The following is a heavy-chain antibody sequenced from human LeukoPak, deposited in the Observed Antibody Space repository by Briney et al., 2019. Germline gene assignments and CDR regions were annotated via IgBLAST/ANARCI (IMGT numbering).Heavy chain of an antibody. J-gene: IGHJ4*02. Sequence: GGSLRLSCVASGSTFRSHGMHWVRQAPGKGLEWVAVIWYDGSNEYFADSVKGRFTISRDNSKNMLYLQMNSLRAEDTAVYYCAKWKYSNSGIDDYWGQGTLVTVSS. CDR1: GSTFRSHG. CDR3: AKWKYSNSGIDDY. D-gene: IGHD6-6*01. V-gene: IGHV3-33*06. CDR2: IWYDGSNE.